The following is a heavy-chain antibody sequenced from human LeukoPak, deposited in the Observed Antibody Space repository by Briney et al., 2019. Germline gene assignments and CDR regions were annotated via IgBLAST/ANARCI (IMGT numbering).Heavy chain of an antibody. CDR2: ISGSGGRT. Sequence: GGSLRLSCAASGFTFSTFAMSWVRQAPGKGLDWVSAISGSGGRTYYADSVKGRFTISRDNSKNTLYLQMNSLRAEDTAVYYCATPALGRRLYYYDYWGQGTLVTVSP. CDR1: GFTFSTFA. D-gene: IGHD3-16*01. J-gene: IGHJ4*02. CDR3: ATPALGRRLYYYDY. V-gene: IGHV3-23*01.